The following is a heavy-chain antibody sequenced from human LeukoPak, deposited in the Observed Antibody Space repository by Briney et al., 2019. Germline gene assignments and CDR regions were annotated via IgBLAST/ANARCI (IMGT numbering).Heavy chain of an antibody. V-gene: IGHV3-23*01. CDR3: AKDSGIAVAGTLRAFDI. Sequence: PGGSLRLSCAASGFTFNTYAMSWVRQAPGKGLEWVSSISYSGDSTDYADSVKGRLIISRDNSKNTLYLQMNSLRAEDTAVYYCAKDSGIAVAGTLRAFDIWGQGTMVTVSS. J-gene: IGHJ3*02. CDR2: ISYSGDST. D-gene: IGHD6-19*01. CDR1: GFTFNTYA.